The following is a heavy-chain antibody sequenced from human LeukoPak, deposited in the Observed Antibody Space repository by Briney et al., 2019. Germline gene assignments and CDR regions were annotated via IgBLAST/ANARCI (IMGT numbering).Heavy chain of an antibody. J-gene: IGHJ4*02. Sequence: PSETLSLTCTVSGGSISSGGYYWSWIRQPPGKGLEWIGYIYHSGSTYYNPSLKSRVTISVDRSKNQFSLKLSSVTAADTAVYYCARVEYSSSYIVWGQGTLVTVSS. CDR1: GGSISSGGYY. D-gene: IGHD6-6*01. CDR3: ARVEYSSSYIV. V-gene: IGHV4-30-2*01. CDR2: IYHSGST.